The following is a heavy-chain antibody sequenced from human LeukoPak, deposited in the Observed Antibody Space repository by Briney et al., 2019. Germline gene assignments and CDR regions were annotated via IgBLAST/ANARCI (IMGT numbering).Heavy chain of an antibody. CDR3: ARDHTGYEYGSFTYHYQYMDV. CDR1: GFTFNNYW. J-gene: IGHJ6*03. CDR2: IKPDGGEK. V-gene: IGHV3-7*01. Sequence: GRSLRLSCVASGFTFNNYWMSWVRQAPGKGLEWVANIKPDGGEKYYADSVKGRFTISRDNAKNSMYLQMNSLRADDTAVYYCARDHTGYEYGSFTYHYQYMDVWGKGTTVTVSS. D-gene: IGHD5-12*01.